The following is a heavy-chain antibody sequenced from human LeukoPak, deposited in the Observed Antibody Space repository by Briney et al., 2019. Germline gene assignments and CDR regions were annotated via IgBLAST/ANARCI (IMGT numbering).Heavy chain of an antibody. CDR2: INTNTGNP. V-gene: IGHV7-4-1*02. Sequence: ASVKVSCKASGYTFTSYAMNWVRQAPGQGLEWMGWINTNTGNPTYAQGFTGRFVFSLDTSVSTAYLQISSLKAEDTAVYYCARDRIQLWLLVFGMDVWGQGTTVTVSS. CDR1: GYTFTSYA. CDR3: ARDRIQLWLLVFGMDV. J-gene: IGHJ6*02. D-gene: IGHD5-18*01.